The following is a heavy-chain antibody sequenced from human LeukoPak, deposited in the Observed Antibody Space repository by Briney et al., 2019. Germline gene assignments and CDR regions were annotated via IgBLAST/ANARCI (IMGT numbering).Heavy chain of an antibody. CDR2: IYHSGST. CDR3: ARFRRGDSSGSGY. J-gene: IGHJ4*02. D-gene: IGHD6-19*01. Sequence: SGTLSLTCAVSGGSISSSNWWSWVRQPPGKGLEWIGEIYHSGSTNYNPSLKTRVTISVDKSKNQFSLKLSSVTAADTAVYYCARFRRGDSSGSGYWGQGTLVTVSS. CDR1: GGSISSSNW. V-gene: IGHV4-4*02.